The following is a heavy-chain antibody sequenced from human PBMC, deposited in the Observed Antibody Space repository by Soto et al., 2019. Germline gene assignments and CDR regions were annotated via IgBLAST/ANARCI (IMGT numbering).Heavy chain of an antibody. Sequence: GSLRLSCAASGFTFSSYGMHWVRQAPGKGLEWVAVISYDGSNKYYADSVKGRFTISRDNSKNTLYLQMNSLRAEDTAVYYCASDYDAFDIWGQGTMVTV. J-gene: IGHJ3*02. CDR1: GFTFSSYG. CDR3: ASDYDAFDI. CDR2: ISYDGSNK. V-gene: IGHV3-30*03.